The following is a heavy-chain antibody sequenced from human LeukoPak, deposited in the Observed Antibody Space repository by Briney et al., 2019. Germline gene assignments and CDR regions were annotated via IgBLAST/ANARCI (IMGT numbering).Heavy chain of an antibody. J-gene: IGHJ6*03. Sequence: GGSLRLSCVASGFTFSSYGMSWVRQAPGKGLEWVSAISGSGGSTYYADSVKGRFTISRDNAKNSLYLQMNSLRAEDTAVYYCARDKSKSMGRGVIIKGHSYYYMDVWGKGTTVTISS. V-gene: IGHV3-23*01. D-gene: IGHD3-10*01. CDR3: ARDKSKSMGRGVIIKGHSYYYMDV. CDR2: ISGSGGST. CDR1: GFTFSSYG.